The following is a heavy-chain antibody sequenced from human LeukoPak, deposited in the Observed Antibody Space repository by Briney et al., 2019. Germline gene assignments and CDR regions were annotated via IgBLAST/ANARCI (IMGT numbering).Heavy chain of an antibody. D-gene: IGHD5-18*01. V-gene: IGHV3-7*01. CDR2: ISQDGSDK. J-gene: IGHJ4*02. CDR1: GFTFNSYW. CDR3: ARAQLTSMVADY. Sequence: GGSLRLSWAASGFTFNSYWMNRVRQAPGKGLEWVANISQDGSDKYYLDSVKGRFTISRDNAKNSLYLQMNNLRAEDTAVYYCARAQLTSMVADYWGQGTLVTVSS.